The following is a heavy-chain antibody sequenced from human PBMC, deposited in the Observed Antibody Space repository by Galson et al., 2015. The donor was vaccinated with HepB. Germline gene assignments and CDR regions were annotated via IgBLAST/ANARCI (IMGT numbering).Heavy chain of an antibody. V-gene: IGHV3-48*01. CDR2: ISSSSSTI. J-gene: IGHJ4*02. Sequence: SLRLSCAASGFTFSSYSMNWVRQAPGKGLEWVSYISSSSSTIYYADSVKGRFAISRDNAKNSLYLQMNSLRAEDTAVYYCARDGGYGSGSYYNPFPYDYWGQGTLVTVSS. CDR1: GFTFSSYS. D-gene: IGHD3-10*01. CDR3: ARDGGYGSGSYYNPFPYDY.